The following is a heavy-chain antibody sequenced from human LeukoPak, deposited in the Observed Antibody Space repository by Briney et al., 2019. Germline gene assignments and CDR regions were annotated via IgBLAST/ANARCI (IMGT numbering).Heavy chain of an antibody. V-gene: IGHV4-59*08. CDR2: IYYSGST. D-gene: IGHD3-22*01. Sequence: SETLSLTCTVSGGSISSYYWSWIRQPPGKGLEWIGYIYYSGSTNYNPSLKSRVTISVDTSKNQFSLKLSSVTAADTAVYYCASYSSGLVSHYYMDVWGKGTTVTVSS. CDR1: GGSISSYY. CDR3: ASYSSGLVSHYYMDV. J-gene: IGHJ6*03.